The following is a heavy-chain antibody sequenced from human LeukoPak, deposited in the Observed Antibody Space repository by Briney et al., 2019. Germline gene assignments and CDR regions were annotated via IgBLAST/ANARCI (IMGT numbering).Heavy chain of an antibody. CDR2: IKSDGSAT. CDR1: GFTFSSYW. CDR3: ARGDGYGMDY. V-gene: IGHV3-74*01. Sequence: GGSPRLSCAASGFTFSSYWMHWVRQAPGKGLVWVSSIKSDGSATSHADSVKGRFTISRDNAKNTLYLQMNSLRAEDMAVYYCARGDGYGMDYWGQGTRVTASS. D-gene: IGHD5-24*01. J-gene: IGHJ4*02.